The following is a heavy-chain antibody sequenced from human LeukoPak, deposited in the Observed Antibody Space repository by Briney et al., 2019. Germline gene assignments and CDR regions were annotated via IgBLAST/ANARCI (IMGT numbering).Heavy chain of an antibody. CDR1: AGSISMYY. CDR2: IYTSGST. Sequence: SDTLSLTRTVAAGSISMYYWSCIRQPAGKGLEWIGRIYTSGSTNYNPSLKSRVTMSVDTSKNQSSLKLSSVTAADTAVYYRARGRPDYDAFDIWGQGTMVTVSS. CDR3: ARGRPDYDAFDI. V-gene: IGHV4-4*07. D-gene: IGHD6-6*01. J-gene: IGHJ3*02.